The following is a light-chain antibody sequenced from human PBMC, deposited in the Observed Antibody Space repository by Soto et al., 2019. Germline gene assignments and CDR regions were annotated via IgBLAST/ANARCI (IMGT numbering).Light chain of an antibody. CDR2: DVS. CDR3: SSYTATRTVV. V-gene: IGLV2-14*03. CDR1: SSDVGGYNH. Sequence: QSALTQPASVSGSPGQSITIACTGTSSDVGGYNHVSWYQVHPGKAPRLVIYDVSMRPPAVSDRFSGSTSGNTASLTISGPGAEDEADYYCSSYTATRTVVFGGGTQLTVL. J-gene: IGLJ3*02.